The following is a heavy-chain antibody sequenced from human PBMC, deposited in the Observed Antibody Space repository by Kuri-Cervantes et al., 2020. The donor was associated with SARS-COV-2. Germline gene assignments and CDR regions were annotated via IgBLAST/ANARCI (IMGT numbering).Heavy chain of an antibody. CDR3: AGGWVRAGDLIGDLDY. V-gene: IGHV3-48*04. CDR1: GFTFSSYS. D-gene: IGHD3-10*01. CDR2: ISSSSSTI. J-gene: IGHJ4*02. Sequence: GESLKISCAASGFTFSSYSMNWVRQAPGKGLEWVSYISSSSSTIYYADSVKGRFTISRDNAKNSLYLQMNSLRAEDTAVYYCAGGWVRAGDLIGDLDYWGQGTLVTVSS.